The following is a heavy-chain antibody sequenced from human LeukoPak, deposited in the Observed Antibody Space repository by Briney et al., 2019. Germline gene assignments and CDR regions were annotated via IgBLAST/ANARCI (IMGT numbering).Heavy chain of an antibody. V-gene: IGHV4-39*01. CDR2: IYYSGST. J-gene: IGHJ4*02. CDR1: GGSISSSSYY. D-gene: IGHD6-19*01. CDR3: AKRSGWLEGYFDY. Sequence: SETLSLTCTVSGGSISSSSYYWGWIRQPPGKGLEWIGSIYYSGSTYYNPSLKSRVTISVDTSKNQFSLKLSSVTAADTAVYYCAKRSGWLEGYFDYWGQGTLVTVSP.